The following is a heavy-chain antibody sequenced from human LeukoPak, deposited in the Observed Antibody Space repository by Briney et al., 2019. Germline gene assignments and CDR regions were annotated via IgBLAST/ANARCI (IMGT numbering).Heavy chain of an antibody. Sequence: GGSLRLSCAASGFTFSNYAMHWVRQAPGKGLEYLSAISGNGGSTYYATSVKGKFTITRDNSKNTLYLQMDSLSAEDMAVFYCARSLGAGSYLDFWGQGTLVTVSS. D-gene: IGHD3-10*02. CDR3: ARSLGAGSYLDF. V-gene: IGHV3-64*01. CDR2: ISGNGGST. CDR1: GFTFSNYA. J-gene: IGHJ4*02.